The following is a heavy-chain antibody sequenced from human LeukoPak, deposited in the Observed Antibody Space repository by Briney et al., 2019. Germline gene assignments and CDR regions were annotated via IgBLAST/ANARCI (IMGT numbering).Heavy chain of an antibody. J-gene: IGHJ4*02. CDR1: GYSFTSYW. V-gene: IGHV5-51*01. CDR3: ARRYTTSSAGDY. CDR2: IYPGGSDA. Sequence: GESLKISCKGSGYSFTSYWIAWVRQMPGKGLEWMGIIYPGGSDARYSPSFQGQVTISADKSISTAYLQWSSLKASDTAMYYCARRYTTSSAGDYWGQGTLVTVSS. D-gene: IGHD6-6*01.